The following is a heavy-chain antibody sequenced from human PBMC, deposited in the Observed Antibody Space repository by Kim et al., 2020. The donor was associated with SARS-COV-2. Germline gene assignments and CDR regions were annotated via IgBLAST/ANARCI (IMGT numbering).Heavy chain of an antibody. V-gene: IGHV3-23*01. Sequence: VKGRFTISGDNSKNTLYLQMNSLRAEDTAVYYCAKDRLGTMIVVVFDAFDIWGQGTMVTVSS. J-gene: IGHJ3*02. CDR3: AKDRLGTMIVVVFDAFDI. D-gene: IGHD3-22*01.